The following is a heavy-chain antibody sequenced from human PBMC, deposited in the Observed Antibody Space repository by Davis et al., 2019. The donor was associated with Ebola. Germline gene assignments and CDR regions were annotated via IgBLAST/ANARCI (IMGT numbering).Heavy chain of an antibody. CDR2: IWYDGSNK. Sequence: GGSLRLSCAASGFTFSSYGMHWVRQAPGKGLEWVAVIWYDGSNKYYADSVKGRFTISRDNAKNSLYLQMNSLRVEDTAVYYCARFSRGTTESYWGQGILVTVSS. CDR3: ARFSRGTTESY. D-gene: IGHD4-11*01. V-gene: IGHV3-33*03. CDR1: GFTFSSYG. J-gene: IGHJ4*02.